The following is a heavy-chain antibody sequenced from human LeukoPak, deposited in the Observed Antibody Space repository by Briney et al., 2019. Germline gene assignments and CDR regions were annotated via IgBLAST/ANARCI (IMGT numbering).Heavy chain of an antibody. Sequence: GGSLRLSCAASGFTFSDSAMNWVRQAPWKGLEWVSLISFSGGNTYYADSVRGRFTISRDNSKDTLYLQMNSLRAEDTAIYYCVRDIELSTWGLGTMVTVSS. CDR2: ISFSGGNT. V-gene: IGHV3-23*01. D-gene: IGHD3-16*02. CDR3: VRDIELST. CDR1: GFTFSDSA. J-gene: IGHJ3*01.